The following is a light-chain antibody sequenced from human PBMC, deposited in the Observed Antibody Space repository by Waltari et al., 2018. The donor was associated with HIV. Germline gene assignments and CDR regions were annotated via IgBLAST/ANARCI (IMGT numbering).Light chain of an antibody. CDR3: MQALQTPDT. Sequence: DLVMTQSPLSLPVTPGQPASISCKSSQSLLHSNGYNYLDWYLQKPGQSPQLLIYLGSNRASGVPDRFSGSGSGTDFTLKISRVEADDVGIYYCMQALQTPDTFGQGTKLEIK. CDR1: QSLLHSNGYNY. J-gene: IGKJ2*01. CDR2: LGS. V-gene: IGKV2-28*01.